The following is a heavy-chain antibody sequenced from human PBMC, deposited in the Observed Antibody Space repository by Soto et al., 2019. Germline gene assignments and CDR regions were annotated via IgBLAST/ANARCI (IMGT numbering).Heavy chain of an antibody. D-gene: IGHD2-8*01. Sequence: SVKVSCKASGGTFSSYAISWVRQAPGQGLEWMGGIIPIFGTANYAQKFQGRVTITADESTSTAYMELSSLRSEDTAVYYCARVSSYCTNGVCPSYYYYGMDVWGQGTTVTVSS. J-gene: IGHJ6*02. CDR3: ARVSSYCTNGVCPSYYYYGMDV. CDR1: GGTFSSYA. V-gene: IGHV1-69*13. CDR2: IIPIFGTA.